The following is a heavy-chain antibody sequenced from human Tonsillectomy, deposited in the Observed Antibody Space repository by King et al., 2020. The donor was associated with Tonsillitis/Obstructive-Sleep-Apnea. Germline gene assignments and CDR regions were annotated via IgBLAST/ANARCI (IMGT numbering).Heavy chain of an antibody. CDR3: ASSDYDTRPNGGPYYYDMDV. CDR1: GYTFTAYY. V-gene: IGHV1-2*02. D-gene: IGHD3-22*01. CDR2: INPNSGGA. Sequence: QLVQSGAEVKKPGASVKVSCKASGYTFTAYYMHWVRQAPGQGLEWMGWINPNSGGANYAQQFQGRVTMTRDTSISTAYMELGGLRSDDTAVYYCASSDYDTRPNGGPYYYDMDVWGQGTTVTVSS. J-gene: IGHJ6*02.